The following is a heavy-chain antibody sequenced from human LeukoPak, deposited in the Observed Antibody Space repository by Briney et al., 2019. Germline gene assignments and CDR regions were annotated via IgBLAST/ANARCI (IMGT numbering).Heavy chain of an antibody. CDR2: ISGRGGGT. V-gene: IGHV3-23*01. CDR3: AKGQQWLAPYNWFDP. CDR1: GFTFSSYA. D-gene: IGHD6-19*01. J-gene: IGHJ5*02. Sequence: TGGSLRLSCAASGFTFSSYAMSWVRQAPGKGLEWVSAISGRGGGTFYADSVRGRFTISRDNSKTTLYLQMNSLRAEDTAVYYCAKGQQWLAPYNWFDPWGQGTLVTVSS.